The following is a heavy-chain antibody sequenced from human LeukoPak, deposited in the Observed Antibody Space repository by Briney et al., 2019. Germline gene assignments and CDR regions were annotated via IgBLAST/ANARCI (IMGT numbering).Heavy chain of an antibody. CDR1: GGSISSGGYY. D-gene: IGHD4-11*01. V-gene: IGHV4-61*02. J-gene: IGHJ6*02. CDR3: ARNNYSNSAQSGMDV. CDR2: IYSSGST. Sequence: SQTLSLTCTVSGGSISSGGYYWSWIRQPAGKGLEWIGRIYSSGSTIYNPSLKSRVTISVDTSKNQFSLKLSSVTAADTAVYYCARNNYSNSAQSGMDVWGQGTTVTVSS.